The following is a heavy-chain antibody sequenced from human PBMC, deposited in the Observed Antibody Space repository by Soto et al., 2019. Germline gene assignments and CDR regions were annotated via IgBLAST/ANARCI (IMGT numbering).Heavy chain of an antibody. CDR3: ARDRIAVARGQGVWFDP. D-gene: IGHD6-19*01. J-gene: IGHJ5*02. CDR1: GGSISSSNW. V-gene: IGHV4-4*02. CDR2: IYHSGST. Sequence: SETLSLTCAVSGGSISSSNWWSWVRQPPGKGLEWIGEIYHSGSTNYNPSLKSRVTISVDKSKNQFSLKLSSVTAADTAVYYCARDRIAVARGQGVWFDPWGQGTLVTVSS.